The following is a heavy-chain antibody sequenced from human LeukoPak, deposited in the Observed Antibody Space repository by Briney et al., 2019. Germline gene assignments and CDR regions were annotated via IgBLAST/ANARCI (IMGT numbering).Heavy chain of an antibody. V-gene: IGHV3-74*03. J-gene: IGHJ6*02. CDR2: IDNAGSIT. CDR1: GFTFSNYW. D-gene: IGHD2-2*01. Sequence: HPGGSLRLSCAASGFTFSNYWIHWVRQAPGKGLVWVSRIDNAGSITTYADSVKGRFTISRDNAENTLYLQMNSLRVEDTAVYYCARDRVVVVPAASTYYYYYYGMDVWGQGTTVTVSS. CDR3: ARDRVVVVPAASTYYYYYYGMDV.